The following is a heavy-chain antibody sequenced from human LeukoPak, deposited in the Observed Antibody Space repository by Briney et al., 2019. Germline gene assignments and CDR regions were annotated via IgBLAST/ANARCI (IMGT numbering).Heavy chain of an antibody. J-gene: IGHJ4*02. D-gene: IGHD6-13*01. CDR1: VYTFTSYG. V-gene: IGHV1-18*01. CDR3: ARAHSSSWYAGRDYFDY. CDR2: ISAYNGNR. Sequence: APVKLSCKASVYTFTSYGISWVRQAPGQGLEGMGWISAYNGNRNDAQKLQGRVTMTPDTSTSTAYMELRSLRSDDTAVYYCARAHSSSWYAGRDYFDYWGQGTLVTVSS.